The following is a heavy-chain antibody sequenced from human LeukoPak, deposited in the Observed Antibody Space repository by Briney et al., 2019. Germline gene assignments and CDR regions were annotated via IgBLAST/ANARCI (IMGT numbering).Heavy chain of an antibody. D-gene: IGHD3-10*01. CDR1: GGSISNTNYY. J-gene: IGHJ4*02. V-gene: IGHV4-39*07. CDR3: ARDLDPYYYDSGSFFDY. CDR2: IYYGGSI. Sequence: SETLSLTCFVSGGSISNTNYYWAWIRQPPGKGLEYIGSIYYGGSIYYNPSLKSRVTISVDTSKNQFSLKLSSVTAADTAVYYCARDLDPYYYDSGSFFDYWGQGTLVTVSS.